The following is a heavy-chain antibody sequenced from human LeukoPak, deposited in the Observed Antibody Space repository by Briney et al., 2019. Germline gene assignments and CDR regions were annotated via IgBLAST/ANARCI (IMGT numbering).Heavy chain of an antibody. Sequence: SETLSLTCSVSGVSISSNTYYWGWIRQPPGKGLEWIGSFYYIGSTYYNPSLKSRVTISVDTSKYQFSLKLSSVTAADTAVYYCARGPVWGSSVDYWGQGTLVTVSS. CDR1: GVSISSNTYY. CDR2: FYYIGST. J-gene: IGHJ4*02. CDR3: ARGPVWGSSVDY. D-gene: IGHD3-16*01. V-gene: IGHV4-39*01.